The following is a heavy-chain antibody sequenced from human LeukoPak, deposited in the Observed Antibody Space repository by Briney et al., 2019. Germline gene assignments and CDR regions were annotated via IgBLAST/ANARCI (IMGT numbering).Heavy chain of an antibody. V-gene: IGHV3-21*01. J-gene: IGHJ4*02. Sequence: GGSLRLSCAVSGFTFSSCSMNWVRQAPGKGLEWVSSISTSSSYIYYADSVKGRFTISRDNAKNSLYLQMNSLRAEDTAVYYCARVAGRVDYWGQGTLVTVSS. CDR3: ARVAGRVDY. CDR2: ISTSSSYI. CDR1: GFTFSSCS.